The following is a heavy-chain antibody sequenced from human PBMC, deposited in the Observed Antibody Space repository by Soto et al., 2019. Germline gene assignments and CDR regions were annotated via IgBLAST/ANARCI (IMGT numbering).Heavy chain of an antibody. Sequence: QVQLQESGPGLVKPSETLSLTCTVSGGSISPYYWSWIRQSPGKGLEWIGYIYYSGSTNYNPSLTSRATISVDTSKNHFSLELSSVTAADTAVYYCARGTAPYYYHYGMDVWGQGTTVTVSS. V-gene: IGHV4-59*01. CDR3: ARGTAPYYYHYGMDV. D-gene: IGHD2-21*02. CDR2: IYYSGST. CDR1: GGSISPYY. J-gene: IGHJ6*02.